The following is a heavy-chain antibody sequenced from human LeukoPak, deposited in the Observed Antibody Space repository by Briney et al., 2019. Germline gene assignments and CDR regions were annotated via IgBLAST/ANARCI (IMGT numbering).Heavy chain of an antibody. Sequence: GGSLRLSCAASGFTFSSYSMNWVRQAPGKGLEWVSYISSSSSTIYYADSVKGRFTISRDNAKNSLYLQMNSLRAEDTAVYYCARERDSSTLYYYYYGMDVWGQGTTVTVSS. CDR1: GFTFSSYS. V-gene: IGHV3-48*04. CDR3: ARERDSSTLYYYYYGMDV. J-gene: IGHJ6*02. CDR2: ISSSSSTI. D-gene: IGHD6-13*01.